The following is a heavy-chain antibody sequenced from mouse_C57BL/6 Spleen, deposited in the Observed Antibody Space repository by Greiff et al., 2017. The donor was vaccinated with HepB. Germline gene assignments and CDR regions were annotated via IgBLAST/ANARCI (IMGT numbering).Heavy chain of an antibody. CDR2: IYPSDSET. CDR3: ARRDYGYEWYFDV. D-gene: IGHD2-2*01. J-gene: IGHJ1*03. V-gene: IGHV1-61*01. CDR1: GYTFTSYW. Sequence: QVQLQQPGAELVRPGSSVKLSCKASGYTFTSYWMDWVKQRPGQGLEWIGNIYPSDSETHYNQKFKDKATLTVDKSSSTAYMRLSSLTSEDSAVYYCARRDYGYEWYFDVWGTGTTVTVSS.